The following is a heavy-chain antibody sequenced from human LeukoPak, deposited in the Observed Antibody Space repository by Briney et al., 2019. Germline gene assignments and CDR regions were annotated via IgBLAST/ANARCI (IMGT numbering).Heavy chain of an antibody. CDR2: IYYNGKT. CDR1: GGSMSSYY. V-gene: IGHV4-59*08. J-gene: IGHJ4*02. Sequence: SETLSLTCTVSGGSMSSYYWSWIREPPGKGLEWIGYIYYNGKTNYSPSLNSRVTISVDTSRNQFSLKLNSVTAADTAVYYCARGGWSVDYWGQGTLVTVSS. D-gene: IGHD6-19*01. CDR3: ARGGWSVDY.